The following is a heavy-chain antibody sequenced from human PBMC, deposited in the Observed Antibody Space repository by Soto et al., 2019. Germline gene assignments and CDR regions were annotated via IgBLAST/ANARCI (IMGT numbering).Heavy chain of an antibody. CDR2: IYSGGST. CDR3: ARASLRLGELSSYYFDY. J-gene: IGHJ4*02. D-gene: IGHD3-16*02. CDR1: GFTVSSNY. V-gene: IGHV3-53*02. Sequence: EVQLVETGGGLIQPGGSLRLSCAASGFTVSSNYMSWVRQAPGKGLEWVSVIYSGGSTYYADSVKGRFTISRDNSKNTLYLQMNSLRAEDTAVYYCARASLRLGELSSYYFDYWGQGTLVTVSS.